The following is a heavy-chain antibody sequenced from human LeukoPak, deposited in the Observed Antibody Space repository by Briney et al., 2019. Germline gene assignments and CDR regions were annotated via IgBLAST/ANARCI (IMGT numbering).Heavy chain of an antibody. J-gene: IGHJ3*02. CDR1: GCSISSGGYY. D-gene: IGHD1-1*01. V-gene: IGHV4-31*03. Sequence: SETLSLTCTVSGCSISSGGYYWSWIRQRPGKGLERIGYIYYSGSTYYNPSLKSRVTISVDTSKNQFSLKLSSVTAADTAVYYCARDRSYNWKVFDFDIWGQGTMVTVSS. CDR3: ARDRSYNWKVFDFDI. CDR2: IYYSGST.